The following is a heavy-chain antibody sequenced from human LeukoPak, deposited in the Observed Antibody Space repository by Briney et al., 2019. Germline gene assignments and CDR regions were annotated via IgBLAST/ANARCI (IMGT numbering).Heavy chain of an antibody. CDR3: TTEESSGSYYWVPGYNDY. CDR2: IKSKTDGGTT. CDR1: GFTFSNAW. D-gene: IGHD1-26*01. V-gene: IGHV3-15*01. J-gene: IGHJ4*02. Sequence: GGSLRLSCAASGFTFSNAWMSWVRQAPGKGLEWVGRIKSKTDGGTTDYAAPVKGRFTISRDDSKNTLYLQMNSLKTEDTAVYYCTTEESSGSYYWVPGYNDYWGQGTLVTVSS.